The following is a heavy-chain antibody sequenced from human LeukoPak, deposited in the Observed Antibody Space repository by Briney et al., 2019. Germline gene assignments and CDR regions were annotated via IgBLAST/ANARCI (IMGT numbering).Heavy chain of an antibody. D-gene: IGHD6-13*01. Sequence: GGSLRLSCAASGFTFSSYGMHWVRQAPGKGLEWVAVISYDGSNKYYADSVKGRFTISRDNSKNTLYLQMNSLRAEDTAVYYCAKDHIAAAGTFDYWGQGTLVTVSS. CDR2: ISYDGSNK. CDR1: GFTFSSYG. V-gene: IGHV3-30*18. J-gene: IGHJ4*02. CDR3: AKDHIAAAGTFDY.